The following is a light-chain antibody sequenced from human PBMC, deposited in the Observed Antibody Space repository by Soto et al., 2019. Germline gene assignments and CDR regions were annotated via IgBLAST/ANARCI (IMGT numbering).Light chain of an antibody. J-gene: IGLJ3*02. V-gene: IGLV2-8*01. CDR2: EVS. Sequence: QSALTQPASVSGSPGQSITLSCTGSSSDVGAYTSVSWYQHHPGKAPKLMIYEVSKRPSGVPDRFSGSKSGNTASLTVSGLQAEDEADYYCSSYAGSNNFGVFGGGTKLTVL. CDR1: SSDVGAYTS. CDR3: SSYAGSNNFGV.